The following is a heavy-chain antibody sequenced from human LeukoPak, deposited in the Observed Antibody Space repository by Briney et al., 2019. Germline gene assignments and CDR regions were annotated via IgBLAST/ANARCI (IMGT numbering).Heavy chain of an antibody. Sequence: GGSLRLSCAASGFTFSSYGMHWVRQAPGKGLEWVAVISYDGSNKYYADSVKGRFTISRDNSKNTLYLQMNSLRAEDTAVYYCAKDFTRGYSGYDSWGQGTLVTVSS. CDR1: GFTFSSYG. D-gene: IGHD5-12*01. J-gene: IGHJ5*02. V-gene: IGHV3-30*18. CDR2: ISYDGSNK. CDR3: AKDFTRGYSGYDS.